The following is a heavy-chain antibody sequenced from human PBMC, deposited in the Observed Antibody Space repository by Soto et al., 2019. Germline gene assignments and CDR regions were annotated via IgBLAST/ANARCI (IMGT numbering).Heavy chain of an antibody. V-gene: IGHV4-34*01. CDR3: ARVGITIFGVGPNFDY. CDR1: GGSFSGYY. D-gene: IGHD3-3*01. J-gene: IGHJ4*02. Sequence: PSETLSLTCAVYGGSFSGYYWSWIRQPPGKGLEWIGEINHSGSTNYNPSLKSRVTISVDTSKNQFSLKLSSVTAADTAVYYCARVGITIFGVGPNFDYWGQGTRVTVS. CDR2: INHSGST.